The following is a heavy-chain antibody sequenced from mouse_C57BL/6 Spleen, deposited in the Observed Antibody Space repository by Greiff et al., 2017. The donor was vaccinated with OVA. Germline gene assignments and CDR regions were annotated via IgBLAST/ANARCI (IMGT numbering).Heavy chain of an antibody. Sequence: VQLKESGAELARPGASVKLSCKASGYTFTSYGISWVKQRTGQGLEWIGEIYPRSGNTYYNEKFKGKATLTADKSSSTAYMELRSLTSEDSAVYFCARWDDYRFAYWGQGTLVTVSA. J-gene: IGHJ3*01. CDR1: GYTFTSYG. CDR3: ARWDDYRFAY. CDR2: IYPRSGNT. V-gene: IGHV1-81*01. D-gene: IGHD2-4*01.